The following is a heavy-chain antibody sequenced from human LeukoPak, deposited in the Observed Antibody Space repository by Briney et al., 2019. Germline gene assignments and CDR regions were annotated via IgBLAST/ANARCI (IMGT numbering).Heavy chain of an antibody. D-gene: IGHD5-18*01. CDR1: GGSISSSS. CDR3: ARDRAMGAFDY. CDR2: ISSSSSYI. Sequence: ETLSLTCTVSGGSISSSSYYWGWIRQAPGKGLEWVSSISSSSSYIYYADSVKGRFTISRDNAKNSLYLQMNSLRAEDTAVYYCARDRAMGAFDYWGQGTLVTVSS. J-gene: IGHJ4*02. V-gene: IGHV3-21*01.